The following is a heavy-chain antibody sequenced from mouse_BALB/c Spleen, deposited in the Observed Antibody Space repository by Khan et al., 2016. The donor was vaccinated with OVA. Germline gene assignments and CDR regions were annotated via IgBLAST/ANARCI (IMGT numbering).Heavy chain of an antibody. J-gene: IGHJ3*01. CDR1: GYSFTSYL. V-gene: IGHV1-5*01. CDR3: TGSSYGSFAY. Sequence: EVLLQESGTVLARPGASVKMSCKASGYSFTSYLIHWVKQRPGQGLEWIGDIFPGHSDTTYTQKFKDKAKLTAGTSATTAYMELSSLTNVDSSVYYCTGSSYGSFAYWGQGTLVTGAA. D-gene: IGHD1-1*01. CDR2: IFPGHSDT.